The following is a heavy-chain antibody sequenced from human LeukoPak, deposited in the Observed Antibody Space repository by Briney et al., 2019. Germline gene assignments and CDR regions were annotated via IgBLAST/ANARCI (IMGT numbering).Heavy chain of an antibody. D-gene: IGHD6-13*01. Sequence: SETLSLTCAVSGYSISSGYYWGWIRQPPGKGLEWIGSIYHSGSTYYTPSLKSRVTISVDTSKNQFSLKLSSVTAADTAIYYCAIRLQQSRAFDIWGQGTMVTVSS. V-gene: IGHV4-38-2*01. CDR2: IYHSGST. CDR3: AIRLQQSRAFDI. CDR1: GYSISSGYY. J-gene: IGHJ3*02.